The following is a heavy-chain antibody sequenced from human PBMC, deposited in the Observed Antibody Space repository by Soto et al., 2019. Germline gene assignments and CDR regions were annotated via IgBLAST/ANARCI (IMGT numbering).Heavy chain of an antibody. CDR2: INTNTGNP. V-gene: IGHV7-4-1*01. CDR3: ARDWGEWLLFGHYYYGMDV. J-gene: IGHJ6*02. D-gene: IGHD3-3*01. CDR1: GYTFTSYA. Sequence: VASVKVSCKASGYTFTSYAMNWVRQAPGQGLEWMGWINTNTGNPTYAQGFTGRFVFSLDTSVSTAYLQICSLKAEDTAVYYCARDWGEWLLFGHYYYGMDVWGQGTTVTVSS.